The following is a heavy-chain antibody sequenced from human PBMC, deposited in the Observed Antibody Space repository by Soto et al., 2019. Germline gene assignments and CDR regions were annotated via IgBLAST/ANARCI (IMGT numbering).Heavy chain of an antibody. CDR3: ARDGRYYDSSGYYYYGMDV. D-gene: IGHD3-22*01. CDR1: GFTVSSNY. CDR2: IYSGGST. V-gene: IGHV3-53*01. J-gene: IGHJ6*02. Sequence: GGSLRLSCAASGFTVSSNYMSWVRQAPGKGLEWVSVIYSGGSTYYADSVKGRFTISRDNSKNTLYLQMNSLRAEDTAVYYCARDGRYYDSSGYYYYGMDVWGQGTTVTVSS.